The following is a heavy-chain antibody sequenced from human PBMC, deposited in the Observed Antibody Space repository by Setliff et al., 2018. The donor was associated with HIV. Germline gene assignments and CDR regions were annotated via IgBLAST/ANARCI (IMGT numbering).Heavy chain of an antibody. J-gene: IGHJ3*02. Sequence: PSETLSLTCAVYGGSFSGYYWSWIRQPPGKGLEWIGEINHSGSTNYNPSLKSRVTISVDTSKNQFSLKLSSVTAADTAVYYCARDGIAVAGTAFDIWGQGTMVTVSS. D-gene: IGHD6-19*01. V-gene: IGHV4-34*01. CDR1: GGSFSGYY. CDR2: INHSGST. CDR3: ARDGIAVAGTAFDI.